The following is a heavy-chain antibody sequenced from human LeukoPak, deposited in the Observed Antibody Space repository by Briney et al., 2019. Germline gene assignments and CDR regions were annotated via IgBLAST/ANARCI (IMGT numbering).Heavy chain of an antibody. J-gene: IGHJ4*02. V-gene: IGHV1-2*02. Sequence: ASVKVSCKASGYTFTGYYMHWVRQAPGQGLEWMGLINPNSGGTHYAQKFQGGVTMTRDTSIGTAYMELSRLRSDDTAVYYCARSYFDSSGYYYFDNWGQGTLVTVSS. CDR1: GYTFTGYY. CDR3: ARSYFDSSGYYYFDN. CDR2: INPNSGGT. D-gene: IGHD3-22*01.